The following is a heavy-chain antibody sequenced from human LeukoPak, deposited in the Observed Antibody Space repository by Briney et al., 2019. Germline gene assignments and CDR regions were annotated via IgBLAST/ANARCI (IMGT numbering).Heavy chain of an antibody. J-gene: IGHJ5*02. CDR3: ARTIAARPNSRFDP. CDR1: GGSINNYY. Sequence: PSETLSLTCTVSGGSINNYYWSWIRQPAGKGLEWIGRIYTRGSTNYNPSLKSRVTMSVDTSKNQFSLKLSSVTAADTAVYYCARTIAARPNSRFDPWGQGTLVTVSS. D-gene: IGHD6-6*01. V-gene: IGHV4-4*07. CDR2: IYTRGST.